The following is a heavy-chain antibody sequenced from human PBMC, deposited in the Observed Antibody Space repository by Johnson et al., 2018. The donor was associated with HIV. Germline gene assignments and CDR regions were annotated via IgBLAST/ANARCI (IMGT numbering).Heavy chain of an antibody. Sequence: VLLVESGGGVVQPGRSLRLSCAASGFPFRNYGMHWVRQAPGKGLEWVSSIGGSGTNTYYPDSMKGRFTISRDNSKNSLYLQLTSLRDDDTAVYYCAKTMAQGEYAFDVWGQGTLVTVSS. J-gene: IGHJ3*01. D-gene: IGHD3-10*01. V-gene: IGHV3-23*04. CDR3: AKTMAQGEYAFDV. CDR1: GFPFRNYG. CDR2: IGGSGTNT.